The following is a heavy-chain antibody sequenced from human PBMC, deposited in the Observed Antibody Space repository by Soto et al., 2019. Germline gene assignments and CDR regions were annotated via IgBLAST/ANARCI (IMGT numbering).Heavy chain of an antibody. CDR1: GFSLTTSGEG. CDR3: AHRTTTRTTVTWRYDP. Sequence: QITLKESGPTLVKPTQTLTLTCTFSGFSLTTSGEGVGWIRQPPGKALDWLALIYWDDDKRYSPSLKSRLSITKDTSKSQVFLTMTNKESADTATYFCAHRTTTRTTVTWRYDPWGQGTLVTVSS. CDR2: IYWDDDK. J-gene: IGHJ5*02. V-gene: IGHV2-5*02. D-gene: IGHD4-17*01.